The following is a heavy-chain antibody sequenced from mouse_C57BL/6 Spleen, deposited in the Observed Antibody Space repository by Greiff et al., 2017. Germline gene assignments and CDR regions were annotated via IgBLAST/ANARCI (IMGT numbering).Heavy chain of an antibody. V-gene: IGHV1-7*01. D-gene: IGHD2-1*01. CDR3: TRGNYFFDY. CDR2: INPSSGYT. CDR1: GYTFNSYW. Sequence: VQLQQSGAELAKPGASVKLSCKASGYTFNSYWMHWVKQRPGQGLEWIGYINPSSGYTKYNQKFKDKATLTADKSSSTAYMQLRSLTYADSAVYYCTRGNYFFDYWGQGTTLTVAS. J-gene: IGHJ2*01.